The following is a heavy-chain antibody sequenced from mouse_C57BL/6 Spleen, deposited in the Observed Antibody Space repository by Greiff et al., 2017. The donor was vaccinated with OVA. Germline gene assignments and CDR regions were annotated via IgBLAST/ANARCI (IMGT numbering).Heavy chain of an antibody. CDR2: IRLKSDNYAT. V-gene: IGHV6-3*01. Sequence: EVKLMESGGGLVQPGGSMKLSCVASGFTFSNYWMNWVRQSPEKGLEWVAQIRLKSDNYATHYAESVKGRFTISRDDSKSSVYLQMNNLRAEDTGIYYCTGLLGTGFAYWGQGTLVTVSA. CDR1: GFTFSNYW. J-gene: IGHJ3*01. CDR3: TGLLGTGFAY. D-gene: IGHD3-1*01.